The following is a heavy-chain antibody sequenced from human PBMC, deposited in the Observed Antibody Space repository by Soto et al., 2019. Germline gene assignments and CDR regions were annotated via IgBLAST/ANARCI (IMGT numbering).Heavy chain of an antibody. V-gene: IGHV1-69*01. J-gene: IGHJ5*02. CDR2: NNPNSSST. CDR3: AREWDYYATRTYSNGFDL. Sequence: QGREEMGWNNPNSSSTTYAQRFQGRVTTTADESTSTAYMELSSLRSEDTGVYYCAREWDYYATRTYSNGFDLWGQGTLVTVSS. D-gene: IGHD3-10*01.